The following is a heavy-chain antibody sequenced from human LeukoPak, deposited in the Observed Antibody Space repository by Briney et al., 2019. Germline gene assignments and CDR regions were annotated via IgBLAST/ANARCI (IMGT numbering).Heavy chain of an antibody. CDR3: ARDRGSSGYFDY. V-gene: IGHV3-66*01. D-gene: IGHD3-22*01. CDR2: IYSGGST. CDR1: GFTVSSNY. Sequence: PGGSLRLSCAASGFTVSSNYMSWVRQAPGKGLEWVSVIYSGGSTCYADSVKGRSTISRDNSKNTLYLQMNSLRAEDTAVYYCARDRGSSGYFDYWGQGTLVTVSS. J-gene: IGHJ4*02.